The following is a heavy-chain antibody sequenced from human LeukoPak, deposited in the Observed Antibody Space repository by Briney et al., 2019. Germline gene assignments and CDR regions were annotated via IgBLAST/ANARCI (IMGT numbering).Heavy chain of an antibody. CDR3: ARDREWYMDV. V-gene: IGHV4-59*01. J-gene: IGHJ6*03. Sequence: LETLSLTCTVSGGSISSYYWSWIRQPPGKGLEWIGYIYYSGSTNYNPSLKSRVTISVDTSKNQFSLKLSSVTAADTAVYYCARDREWYMDVWGKGTTVTVSS. CDR2: IYYSGST. D-gene: IGHD2-8*01. CDR1: GGSISSYY.